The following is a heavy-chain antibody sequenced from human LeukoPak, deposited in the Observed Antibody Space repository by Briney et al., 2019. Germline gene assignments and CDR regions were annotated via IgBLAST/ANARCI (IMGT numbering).Heavy chain of an antibody. V-gene: IGHV1-46*01. CDR2: INPSGGST. CDR1: GYTFSSYY. J-gene: IGHJ4*02. CDR3: ARSTDTAMVPDY. D-gene: IGHD5-18*01. Sequence: ASVKVSCMASGYTFSSYYMHWVREGPGQGLGWVVIINPSGGSTSYAQKFQGRVTMTRDMSTSTVYMELSSLRSEDTAVYYCARSTDTAMVPDYWGRGTLVTVSS.